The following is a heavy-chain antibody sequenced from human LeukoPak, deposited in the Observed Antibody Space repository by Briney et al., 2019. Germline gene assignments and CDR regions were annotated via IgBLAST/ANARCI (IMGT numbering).Heavy chain of an antibody. CDR2: VSYSGST. V-gene: IGHV4-59*01. J-gene: IGHJ4*02. CDR1: GGSINSYH. CDR3: AGGGRNGYLQNY. Sequence: SETLSLTSTVSGGSINSYHWSWIRQPPGKGLEWIGYVSYSGSTDYNPSLKSRVIISLDTSKSQFSLRLSSVTAADTAVYFCAGGGRNGYLQNYWGQGTLVTVSS. D-gene: IGHD5-24*01.